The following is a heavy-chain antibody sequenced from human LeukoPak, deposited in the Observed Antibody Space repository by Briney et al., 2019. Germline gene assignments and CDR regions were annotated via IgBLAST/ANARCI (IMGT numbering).Heavy chain of an antibody. CDR1: GGSISSYY. V-gene: IGHV4-59*01. D-gene: IGHD3-22*01. Sequence: PSETLSLTCTVSGGSISSYYWSWIRQPPGKGLEWIGYIYYSGSTNYNPSLKSRVPISVDTSKNQFSLKLSSVTAADTAVYYCARMGDYDSSGYYSPRKARPFDYWGQGTLVTVSS. J-gene: IGHJ4*02. CDR2: IYYSGST. CDR3: ARMGDYDSSGYYSPRKARPFDY.